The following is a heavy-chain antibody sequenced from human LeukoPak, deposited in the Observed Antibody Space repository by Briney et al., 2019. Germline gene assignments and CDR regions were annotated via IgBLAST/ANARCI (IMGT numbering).Heavy chain of an antibody. V-gene: IGHV3-21*01. CDR1: GFTFSSYW. CDR2: ISSSSSYI. J-gene: IGHJ6*03. D-gene: IGHD3-16*02. Sequence: GGSLRLSCAASGFTFSSYWMSWVRQAPGKGLEWVSSISSSSSYIYYADSVKGRFTISRDNAKNSLYLQMSSLRAEDTAVYYCARDLLGYNYHYMDVWGKGTTVTVSS. CDR3: ARDLLGYNYHYMDV.